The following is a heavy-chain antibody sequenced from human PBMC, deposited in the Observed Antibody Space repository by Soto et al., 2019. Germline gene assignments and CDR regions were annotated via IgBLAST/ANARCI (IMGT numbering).Heavy chain of an antibody. J-gene: IGHJ6*02. CDR3: ARGGAGYYYGMDV. D-gene: IGHD1-26*01. CDR2: IDPSDSYT. Sequence: PGESLKISCKGSGYSFTSYWTSWVRQMPGKGLEWMGRIDPSDSYTNYSPSFQGHVTISADKSISTAYLQWSSLKASDTAMYYCARGGAGYYYGMDVWGQGTKVTVSS. V-gene: IGHV5-10-1*01. CDR1: GYSFTSYW.